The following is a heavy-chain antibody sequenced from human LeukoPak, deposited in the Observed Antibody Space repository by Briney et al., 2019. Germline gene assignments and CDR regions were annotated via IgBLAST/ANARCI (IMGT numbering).Heavy chain of an antibody. CDR1: GGSFSSYY. V-gene: IGHV4-34*01. J-gene: IGHJ4*02. D-gene: IGHD2-21*01. CDR2: INHSGST. Sequence: SETLSLTCAVYGGSFSSYYWSWFRQPPGKGLEWIGEINHSGSTNYNPSLKSRVTISVDTSKNQFSLKLSSVTAADTAVYYCARVQGAIAVVMRRKFDYWGQGTLVTVSS. CDR3: ARVQGAIAVVMRRKFDY.